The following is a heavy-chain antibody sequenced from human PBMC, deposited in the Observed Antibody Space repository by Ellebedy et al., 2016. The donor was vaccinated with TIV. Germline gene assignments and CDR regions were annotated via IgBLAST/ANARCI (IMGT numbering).Heavy chain of an antibody. CDR3: ARVIAVAGMSGFDS. V-gene: IGHV4-39*07. J-gene: IGHJ3*02. CDR1: GGSIRSSSYY. CDR2: LSYSGST. D-gene: IGHD6-19*01. Sequence: MPSETLSLTCAVSGGSIRSSSYYWGWIRQPPGKGLEGIGSLSYSGSTYCNPSLKRRVTISVATSKNQFSLKLSSVTAADTAVYYCARVIAVAGMSGFDSWGQGTMVTVSS.